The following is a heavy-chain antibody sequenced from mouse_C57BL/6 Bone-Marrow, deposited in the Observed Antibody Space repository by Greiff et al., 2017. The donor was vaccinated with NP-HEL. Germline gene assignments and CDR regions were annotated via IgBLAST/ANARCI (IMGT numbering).Heavy chain of an antibody. V-gene: IGHV1-80*01. CDR2: IYPGDGDT. CDR3: ARENGSSPYWYFDV. CDR1: GYAFSSYW. D-gene: IGHD1-1*01. Sequence: QVQLQQPGAELVKPGASVKLSCKASGYAFSSYWMNWVKQRPGKGLEWIGQIYPGDGDTNYNGKFKGKATLTADKSSSTAYMQLSSLTSEDSAVYFCARENGSSPYWYFDVWGTGTTVTVSS. J-gene: IGHJ1*03.